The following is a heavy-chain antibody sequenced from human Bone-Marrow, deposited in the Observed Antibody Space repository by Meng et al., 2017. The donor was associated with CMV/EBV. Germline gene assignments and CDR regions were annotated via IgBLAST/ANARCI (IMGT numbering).Heavy chain of an antibody. CDR1: GGSFSGYY. CDR3: ARRYSSSSYNWFDP. Sequence: GSLRLSCAVYGGSFSGYYWSWIRQPPGKGLEWIGEINHSGSTNYNPSLKSRVTISVDTSKNQFSLKLSSVTAADTAVYYCARRYSSSSYNWFDPWGQGNLVTVSS. D-gene: IGHD6-6*01. J-gene: IGHJ5*02. CDR2: INHSGST. V-gene: IGHV4-34*01.